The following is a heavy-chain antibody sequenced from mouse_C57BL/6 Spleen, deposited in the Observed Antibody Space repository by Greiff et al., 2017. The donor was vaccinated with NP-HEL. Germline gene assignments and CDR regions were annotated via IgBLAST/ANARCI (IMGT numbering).Heavy chain of an antibody. Sequence: QVQLQQSGPELVKPGASVKLSCKASGYTFTSYHINWVKQRPGQGLEWIGWIYPRDGSTKYNEKFKGKATLTVDTSSSTAYMELHSLTSEDSAVYFCASYSNYGYFDVWGTGTTVTVSS. J-gene: IGHJ1*03. CDR2: IYPRDGST. D-gene: IGHD2-5*01. CDR1: GYTFTSYH. CDR3: ASYSNYGYFDV. V-gene: IGHV1-85*01.